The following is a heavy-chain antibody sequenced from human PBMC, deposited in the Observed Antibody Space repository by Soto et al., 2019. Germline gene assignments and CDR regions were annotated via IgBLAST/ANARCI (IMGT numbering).Heavy chain of an antibody. CDR1: GYSFTSYW. CDR3: ARQQRSSSGPYDAFDI. CDR2: IYPGDSDT. V-gene: IGHV5-51*01. J-gene: IGHJ3*02. Sequence: GESLKISCKGSGYSFTSYWIGWVRQMPGKGLEWMGIIYPGDSDTRYSPSFQGQVTISADKSISTAYLQWSSLKASDTAMYYCARQQRSSSGPYDAFDIWGQGTMVTVSS. D-gene: IGHD6-19*01.